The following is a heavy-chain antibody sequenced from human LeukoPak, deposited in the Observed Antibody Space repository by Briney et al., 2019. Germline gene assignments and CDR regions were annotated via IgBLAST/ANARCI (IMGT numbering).Heavy chain of an antibody. CDR3: ARERGPDDY. CDR2: IYHSGST. D-gene: IGHD3-10*01. CDR1: GDSISSSNW. V-gene: IGHV4-4*02. J-gene: IGHJ4*02. Sequence: PSETLSLTCAVSGDSISSSNWWSWVRQPPGKGLEWIGEIYHSGSTNYNPSLKSRVTISVDNSKNQFSLRLTSVTAADTAVYYCARERGPDDYWGQGTLVTVSS.